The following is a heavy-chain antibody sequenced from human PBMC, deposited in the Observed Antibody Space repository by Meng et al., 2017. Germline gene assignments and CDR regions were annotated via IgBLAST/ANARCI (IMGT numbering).Heavy chain of an antibody. V-gene: IGHV2-5*02. CDR3: AHRLGFTKPFVY. J-gene: IGHJ4*02. Sequence: QITLKGSGPPLVKPTQALTLTCTFSGFSLSTSGVGVGWVRQPPGKALEWLALIYWDDDKRYSPSLESRLTITKDTSKNQVVLTMTNMDPVDTATYYCAHRLGFTKPFVYWGQGTLVTVFS. CDR2: IYWDDDK. D-gene: IGHD2-8*01. CDR1: GFSLSTSGVG.